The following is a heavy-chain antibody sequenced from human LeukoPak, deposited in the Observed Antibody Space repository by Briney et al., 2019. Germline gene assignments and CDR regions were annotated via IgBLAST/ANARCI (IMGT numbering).Heavy chain of an antibody. V-gene: IGHV3-53*01. Sequence: PGGSLRLSCAASGFTVSSNYMSWVRQAPGKGLEWVSVIYSGGSTYYADSVKGRFTISRDNSKNTLYLQMNSLRAEDTAVYYCARYSRDGYNPYYYYGMGVWGQGTTVTVSS. J-gene: IGHJ6*02. CDR1: GFTVSSNY. D-gene: IGHD5-24*01. CDR3: ARYSRDGYNPYYYYGMGV. CDR2: IYSGGST.